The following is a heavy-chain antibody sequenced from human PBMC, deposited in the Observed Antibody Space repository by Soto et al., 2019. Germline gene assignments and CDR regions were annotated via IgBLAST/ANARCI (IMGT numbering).Heavy chain of an antibody. CDR1: GFTFSSYA. CDR2: ISGSGGST. J-gene: IGHJ4*02. CDR3: AKGWFGDYYFDY. D-gene: IGHD3-10*01. V-gene: IGHV3-23*01. Sequence: EVQLLESGGGLVQPGGALRLSCAASGFTFSSYAMSWVRQAPGKGLEWVSAISGSGGSTYYADSVKGRFTISRDNSKNTLYLQMNSLRAEDTAVYYCAKGWFGDYYFDYWGQGTLVTVSS.